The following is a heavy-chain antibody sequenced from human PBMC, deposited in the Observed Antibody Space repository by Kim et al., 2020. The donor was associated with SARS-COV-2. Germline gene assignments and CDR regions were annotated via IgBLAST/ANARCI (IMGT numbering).Heavy chain of an antibody. V-gene: IGHV3-33*01. CDR3: ARELTGRDYYYGMDV. CDR2: IWYDGSNK. J-gene: IGHJ6*02. D-gene: IGHD1-20*01. CDR1: GFTFSSYG. Sequence: GGSLRLSCAASGFTFSSYGMHWVRQAPGKGLEWVAVIWYDGSNKYYADSVKGRFTISRDNSKNTLYLQMNSLRAEDTAVYYCARELTGRDYYYGMDVWGQGTTVTVSS.